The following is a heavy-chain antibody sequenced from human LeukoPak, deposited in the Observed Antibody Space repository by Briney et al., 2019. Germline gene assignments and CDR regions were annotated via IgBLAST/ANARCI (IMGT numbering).Heavy chain of an antibody. CDR2: INPNSGGT. CDR1: GYTFTGYY. Sequence: ASVKVSCKASGYTFTGYYMPWVRQAPGQGLEWMGWINPNSGGTNYAQKFQGRVTMTRDTSISTAYMELSRLRSDDTAVYYCARALPRITMVRGVIGGYYMDVWGKGTTVTVSS. CDR3: ARALPRITMVRGVIGGYYMDV. V-gene: IGHV1-2*02. D-gene: IGHD3-10*01. J-gene: IGHJ6*03.